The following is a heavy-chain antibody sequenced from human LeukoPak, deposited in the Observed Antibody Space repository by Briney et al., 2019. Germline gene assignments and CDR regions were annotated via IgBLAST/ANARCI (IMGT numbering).Heavy chain of an antibody. CDR3: ARDEGVRGARLVDP. J-gene: IGHJ5*02. V-gene: IGHV4-4*07. CDR2: IYTSGST. Sequence: SETLSLTCTVSGGSISSYYWSWIRQPAGKGLEWVGRIYTSGSTNYNPSLKSRVTMLVDTSKNQFSLKLSSVTAADTAVYYCARDEGVRGARLVDPWGQGTLVTVSS. CDR1: GGSISSYY. D-gene: IGHD3-10*01.